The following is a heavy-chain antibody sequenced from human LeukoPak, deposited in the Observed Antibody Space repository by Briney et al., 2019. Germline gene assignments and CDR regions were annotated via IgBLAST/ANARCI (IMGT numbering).Heavy chain of an antibody. CDR3: ARGWTGNDAFDI. D-gene: IGHD3/OR15-3a*01. CDR1: GGSISGGSYY. Sequence: SETLSLTCTVSGGSISGGSYYWSWIRQPPGKGLEWIGYIYYSGSTYYNPSLKSRVTISVDTSKNQFSLKLSSVTAADTAVYYCARGWTGNDAFDIWGQGTMVTVSS. V-gene: IGHV4-30-4*01. J-gene: IGHJ3*02. CDR2: IYYSGST.